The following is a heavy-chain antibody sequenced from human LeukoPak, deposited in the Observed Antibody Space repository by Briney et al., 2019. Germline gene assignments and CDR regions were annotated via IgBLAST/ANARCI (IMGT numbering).Heavy chain of an antibody. J-gene: IGHJ6*02. V-gene: IGHV4-34*01. CDR1: GGSFSGYY. Sequence: SETLSLTCAVYGGSFSGYYWSWIRQPPGKGPEWIGEINHSGSTNYNPSLKSRVTISVDTSKNRFSLKLSSVTAADTAVYYCARERLGYSYGRNYGMDVWGQGTTVTVSS. CDR2: INHSGST. D-gene: IGHD5-18*01. CDR3: ARERLGYSYGRNYGMDV.